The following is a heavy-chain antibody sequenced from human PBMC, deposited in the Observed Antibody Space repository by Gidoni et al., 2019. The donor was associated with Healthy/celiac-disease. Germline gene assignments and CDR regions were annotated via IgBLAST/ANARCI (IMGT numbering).Heavy chain of an antibody. CDR3: GRDVRGYYGMDV. Sequence: EVQLVESGGGLVQPGGSLRLSCAASGFTFGSHSMNWVRQAPGKGLEWVSYISSSTSTIYYADSVKGRFTISRDNAKDSLYLQMNSLRDEDTAVYYCGRDVRGYYGMDVWGQGTTVTVSS. CDR1: GFTFGSHS. V-gene: IGHV3-48*02. D-gene: IGHD3-16*01. CDR2: ISSSTSTI. J-gene: IGHJ6*02.